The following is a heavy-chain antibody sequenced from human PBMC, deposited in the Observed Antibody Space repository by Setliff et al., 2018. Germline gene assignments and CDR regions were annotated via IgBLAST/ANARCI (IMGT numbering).Heavy chain of an antibody. CDR2: TYYNGTA. V-gene: IGHV4-39*02. Sequence: KSSETLSLTCSVSGGSISGSHYSWVWMRQPPGKRLEWIGSTYYNGTAYYNPSLQSRVAISVDASKNYFSLDVNSVTAADTAVYYCVRANKKLDYYYYYYMDVWGKGTTVTVSS. J-gene: IGHJ6*03. CDR1: GGSISGSHYS. D-gene: IGHD1-1*01. CDR3: VRANKKLDYYYYYYMDV.